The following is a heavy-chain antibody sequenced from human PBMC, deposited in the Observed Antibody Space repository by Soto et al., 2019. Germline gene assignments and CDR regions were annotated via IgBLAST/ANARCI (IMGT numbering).Heavy chain of an antibody. V-gene: IGHV1-2*04. Sequence: ASVKVSCKASGYTFTGYYMHWVRQAPGQGLEWMGWINPNSGGTNYAQKFQGWVTMTRDTSISTAYMELSRLRSDDTAVYYCARSDILTGYYSLDYWGQGTLVTV. CDR1: GYTFTGYY. CDR3: ARSDILTGYYSLDY. J-gene: IGHJ4*02. D-gene: IGHD3-9*01. CDR2: INPNSGGT.